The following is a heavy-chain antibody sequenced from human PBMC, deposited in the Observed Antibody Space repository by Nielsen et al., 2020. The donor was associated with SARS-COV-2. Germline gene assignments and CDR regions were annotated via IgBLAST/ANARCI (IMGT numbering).Heavy chain of an antibody. D-gene: IGHD3-22*01. CDR3: ARLLDSRVYPTLDY. CDR2: INAGNGNT. V-gene: IGHV1-3*01. CDR1: GNAFTSHP. J-gene: IGHJ4*02. Sequence: ASVKVSCKASGNAFTSHPIHWVRHSPGQMPEWMGWINAGNGNTKYSEKFQGRVTITRDTSASTIYMDLSSLRSDDTAVYYCARLLDSRVYPTLDYWGQGTLVTVSS.